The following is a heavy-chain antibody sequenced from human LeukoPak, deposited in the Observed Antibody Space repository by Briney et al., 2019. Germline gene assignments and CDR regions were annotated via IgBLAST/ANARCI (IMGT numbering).Heavy chain of an antibody. CDR1: GYDFSTYW. V-gene: IGHV5-51*06. CDR3: ARASRDGYNQNFDH. J-gene: IGHJ4*02. CDR2: THPGGSET. D-gene: IGHD5-24*01. Sequence: GEYLKISCKGLGYDFSTYWNAWARQRPGKGLECMGITHPGGSETRYDPFVQGQVTISADRSTSTAYLQWSSMRASNTAMYYCARASRDGYNQNFDHWGQGTLVTVSS.